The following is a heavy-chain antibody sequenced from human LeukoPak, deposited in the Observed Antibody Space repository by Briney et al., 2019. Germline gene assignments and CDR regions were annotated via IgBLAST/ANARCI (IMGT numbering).Heavy chain of an antibody. J-gene: IGHJ5*02. V-gene: IGHV4-4*07. Sequence: PSETLSLTCTVSGGSISSYYWSWIRQPAGKGLEWIGRIYTSGSTNYNPSLKIRVTMLVDTSKNQFSLKLSSVTAADTAVYYCARDSRYCSSTSCPLGWFDPWGQGTLVTVSS. CDR1: GGSISSYY. CDR2: IYTSGST. D-gene: IGHD2-2*01. CDR3: ARDSRYCSSTSCPLGWFDP.